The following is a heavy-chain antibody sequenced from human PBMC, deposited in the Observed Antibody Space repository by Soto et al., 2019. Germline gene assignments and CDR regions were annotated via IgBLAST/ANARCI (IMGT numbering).Heavy chain of an antibody. V-gene: IGHV6-1*01. CDR3: ARGEQYSGRIFDY. D-gene: IGHD1-26*01. J-gene: IGHJ4*01. Sequence: TISLTWAITGDSVSSNSARWSWVRQSPSRGLEWLGRTYYRSKWYYEYAVSVRGRITINPDTSKNQYSLQLNSVTPEDTAVYFCARGEQYSGRIFDYWGQGTLGTVS. CDR1: GDSVSSNSAR. CDR2: TYYRSKWYY.